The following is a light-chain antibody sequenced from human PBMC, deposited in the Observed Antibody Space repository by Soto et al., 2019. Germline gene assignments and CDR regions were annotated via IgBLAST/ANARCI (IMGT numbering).Light chain of an antibody. CDR2: GAS. Sequence: EIVMTQSPATLSVSPGERATLSCRASQSVRNNLAWYQKKPGQAPRLLIYGASTRATGIPARFSGSGSGTEFTLTISSLQSEDFAVYYCQQYNTWWTFGPGTRVEIK. J-gene: IGKJ1*01. CDR1: QSVRNN. V-gene: IGKV3-15*01. CDR3: QQYNTWWT.